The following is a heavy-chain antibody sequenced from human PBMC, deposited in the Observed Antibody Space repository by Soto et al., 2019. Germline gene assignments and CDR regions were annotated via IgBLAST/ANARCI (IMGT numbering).Heavy chain of an antibody. V-gene: IGHV3-23*01. J-gene: IGHJ6*03. CDR2: ISGSGGST. Sequence: PGGSLRLSCAASGFTFSSYAMSWVRQAPGKGLEWVSAISGSGGSTYYADSVKGRFTISRDNSKNTLYLQMNSLRAEDTAVYYCAKGGHCSSTSFYYEVPYYYYYMDVWGKGTTVPVS. D-gene: IGHD2-2*01. CDR1: GFTFSSYA. CDR3: AKGGHCSSTSFYYEVPYYYYYMDV.